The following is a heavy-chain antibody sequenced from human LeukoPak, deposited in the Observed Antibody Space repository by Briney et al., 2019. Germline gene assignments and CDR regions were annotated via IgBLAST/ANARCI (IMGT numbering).Heavy chain of an antibody. CDR1: GGSISSGSYF. J-gene: IGHJ5*02. CDR2: IYYSGST. V-gene: IGHV4-39*01. D-gene: IGHD1-1*01. CDR3: ARRGKTGPLNWFDP. Sequence: SETLSLTCTVSGGSISSGSYFWGWIRQPPGKGLEWIGNIYYSGSTYYNPSLKSRVTISVDTSKNHFSLRLSSVTAAGTAVYYCARRGKTGPLNWFDPWGQGTLVTVSS.